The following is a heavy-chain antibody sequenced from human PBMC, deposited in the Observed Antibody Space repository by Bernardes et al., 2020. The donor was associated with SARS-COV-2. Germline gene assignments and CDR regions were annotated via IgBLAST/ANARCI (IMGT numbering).Heavy chain of an antibody. Sequence: GGSLRLSCAASGISVGDSCMCWLRQAPGKRLEWIGLIKRRTDDTTTDYAAPMKIRFTISRDDSKNTLSLQINRLKSEETAGYYCATGGHYFGDWGQGTLVTVSS. V-gene: IGHV3-15*01. CDR1: GISVGDSC. CDR3: ATGGHYFGD. D-gene: IGHD3-10*01. CDR2: IKRRTDDTTT. J-gene: IGHJ4*02.